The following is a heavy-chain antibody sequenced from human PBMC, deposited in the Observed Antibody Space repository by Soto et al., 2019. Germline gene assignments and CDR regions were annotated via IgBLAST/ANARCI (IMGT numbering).Heavy chain of an antibody. CDR2: ISVSGGST. Sequence: PGGSLSLSCAASGFTFSNYAMSWVRQVPGKGLEWVSAISVSGGSTYYADSVKGRFTISRDNSKNTLYLQMNSLRAEDTAVYYCAKVGYDFWSGYYYSSTTYFDYWGQGTLVTVSS. V-gene: IGHV3-23*01. CDR1: GFTFSNYA. D-gene: IGHD3-3*01. CDR3: AKVGYDFWSGYYYSSTTYFDY. J-gene: IGHJ4*02.